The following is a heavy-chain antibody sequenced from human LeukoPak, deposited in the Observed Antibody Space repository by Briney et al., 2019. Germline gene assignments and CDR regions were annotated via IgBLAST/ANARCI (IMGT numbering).Heavy chain of an antibody. J-gene: IGHJ4*02. Sequence: GASVKVSCKASGYTFTGYYIHWVRQAPGQGREWMGWINPNSGGTNYAQKFQGRVTMTRDTSINTAYMELSRLRSDDTAVYYCARDGVVRGVIIYWGQGTLVTVSS. CDR1: GYTFTGYY. D-gene: IGHD3-10*01. V-gene: IGHV1-2*02. CDR3: ARDGVVRGVIIY. CDR2: INPNSGGT.